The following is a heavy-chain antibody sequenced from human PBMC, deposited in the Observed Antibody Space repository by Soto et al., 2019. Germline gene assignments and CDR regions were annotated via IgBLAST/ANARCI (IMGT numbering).Heavy chain of an antibody. J-gene: IGHJ6*02. CDR1: GFTFSSYW. CDR2: INSDGSST. D-gene: IGHD2-2*01. CDR3: AREPRQRYCSSTSCYYYGMDV. Sequence: GGSLRLSCAASGFTFSSYWMHWVRQAPGKGLVWVSRINSDGSSTSYADSVKGRFTISRDNAKNTLYLQMNSLRAEDTAVYYCAREPRQRYCSSTSCYYYGMDVWGQGTTVTVSS. V-gene: IGHV3-74*01.